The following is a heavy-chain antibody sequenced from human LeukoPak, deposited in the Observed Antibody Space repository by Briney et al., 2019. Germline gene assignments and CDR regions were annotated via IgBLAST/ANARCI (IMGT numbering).Heavy chain of an antibody. J-gene: IGHJ4*02. CDR2: IKEDGTQK. CDR3: AKTGERDY. CDR1: GFTFSSHW. Sequence: GGSLRLSCAASGFTFSSHWMNWVRQAPGKGPEWVANIKEDGTQKYYVDSVRGRFTISRDNAENSLYLQMNSLRDEDTAVYYCAKTGERDYWGRGTLVTVSS. V-gene: IGHV3-7*01. D-gene: IGHD7-27*01.